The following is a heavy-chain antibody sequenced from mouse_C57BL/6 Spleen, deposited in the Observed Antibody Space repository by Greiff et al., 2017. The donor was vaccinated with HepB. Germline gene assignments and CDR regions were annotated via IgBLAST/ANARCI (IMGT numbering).Heavy chain of an antibody. J-gene: IGHJ1*03. CDR1: GYAFSSSW. V-gene: IGHV1-82*01. CDR3: GREIRWYGHWYFDV. Sequence: QVQLQQSGPELVKPGASVKISCKASGYAFSSSWMNWVKQRPGKGLEWIGRIYPGDGDTNYNGKFKGKATLTADKSSSTAYMQLSSLTSEDSAVYFCGREIRWYGHWYFDVWGTGTTVTVSS. D-gene: IGHD1-1*01. CDR2: IYPGDGDT.